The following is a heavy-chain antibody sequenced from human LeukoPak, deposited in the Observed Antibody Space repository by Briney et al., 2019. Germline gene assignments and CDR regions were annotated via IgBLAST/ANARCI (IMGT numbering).Heavy chain of an antibody. CDR3: AKEDDSSGYRD. V-gene: IGHV3-23*01. CDR1: GFTFSTYG. D-gene: IGHD3-22*01. Sequence: QTGGSLRLSCAASGFTFSTYGMSWVRQAPGKGLQWVSTIPSGGGTYYADSVKGRFTISRDNSKNTLYLQMNSLQSEDTAVYYCAKEDDSSGYRDWGQGTLVTVSS. J-gene: IGHJ4*02. CDR2: IPSGGGT.